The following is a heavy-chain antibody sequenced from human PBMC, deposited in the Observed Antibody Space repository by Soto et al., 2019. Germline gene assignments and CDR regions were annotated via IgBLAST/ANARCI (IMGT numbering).Heavy chain of an antibody. J-gene: IGHJ6*02. D-gene: IGHD2-15*01. V-gene: IGHV3-30-3*01. CDR2: ISYDGSNK. Sequence: QVPLVESGGGVVQPGRSLRLSCAASGFTFSSYAMHWVRQAPGKGLEWVAVISYDGSNKYYADSVKGRFTISRDNSKNTLYLQMNSLRAEDTAVYYCARDGDYGGSDLNYGMDVWGQGTTVTVSS. CDR1: GFTFSSYA. CDR3: ARDGDYGGSDLNYGMDV.